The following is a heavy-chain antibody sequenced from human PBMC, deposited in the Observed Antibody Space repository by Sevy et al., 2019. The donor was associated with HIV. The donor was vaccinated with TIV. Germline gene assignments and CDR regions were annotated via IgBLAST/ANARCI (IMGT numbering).Heavy chain of an antibody. Sequence: GGFLRLSCAASGFTFSSFSMHWVRQAPGKGLEWVATISYDGSNKYYADSVKGRFTISRDNSKNSLYLHMNSLRAEDTAVYCCALERLFSNVAEYFQNWGQGTLVTVSS. CDR3: ALERLFSNVAEYFQN. J-gene: IGHJ1*01. CDR2: ISYDGSNK. V-gene: IGHV3-30-3*01. CDR1: GFTFSSFS. D-gene: IGHD1-1*01.